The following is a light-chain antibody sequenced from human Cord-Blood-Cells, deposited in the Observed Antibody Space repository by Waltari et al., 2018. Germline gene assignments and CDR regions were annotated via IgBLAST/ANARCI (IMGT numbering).Light chain of an antibody. CDR1: SSNIGSNY. CDR3: AAWDDSLSGPWV. Sequence: QSVLTQPPSASGTPGQRVTISCSGSSSNIGSNYVYWYQQLPGTAPKLLIYRNNRLPAGVHDRFSGSEAGASASLAISGLRSEDEADYYCAAWDDSLSGPWVFGGGTKLTVL. CDR2: RNN. V-gene: IGLV1-47*01. J-gene: IGLJ3*02.